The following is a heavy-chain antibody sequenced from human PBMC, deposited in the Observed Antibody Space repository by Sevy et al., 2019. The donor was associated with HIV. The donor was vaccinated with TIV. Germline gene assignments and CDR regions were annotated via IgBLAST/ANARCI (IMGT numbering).Heavy chain of an antibody. CDR1: GFTFSSYA. CDR2: ISYDGSNK. J-gene: IGHJ6*02. V-gene: IGHV3-30*04. Sequence: GGSLRLSCAASGFTFSSYAMHWVRQAPGKGLERVAVISYDGSNKYYADSVKGRFTISRDNSKNTLYLQMNSLRAEDTAVYYCARSLLPAAMSGMDVWGQGTTVTVSS. D-gene: IGHD2-2*01. CDR3: ARSLLPAAMSGMDV.